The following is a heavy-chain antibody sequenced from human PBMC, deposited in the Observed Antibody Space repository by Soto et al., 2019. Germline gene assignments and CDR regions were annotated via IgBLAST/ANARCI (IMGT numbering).Heavy chain of an antibody. CDR2: IYYSGST. D-gene: IGHD6-13*01. J-gene: IGHJ6*02. V-gene: IGHV4-31*03. CDR1: GGSISSGGYY. Sequence: SETLSLTCTVSGGSISSGGYYWSWIRQYPGKGLEWIGYIYYSGSTYYNPSLKSRVTISVDTSKNQFSLKLSSVTAADAAVYYCARSGYSSSWYSPKSYYYYYGMDVWGQGTTVTVSS. CDR3: ARSGYSSSWYSPKSYYYYYGMDV.